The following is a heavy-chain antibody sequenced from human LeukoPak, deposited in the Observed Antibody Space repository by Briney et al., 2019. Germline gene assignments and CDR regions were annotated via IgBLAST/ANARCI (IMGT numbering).Heavy chain of an antibody. Sequence: SETLSLTCTVSGGSISSYYWSWIRQPAGKGLEWIGRIYSSGSANYNPSLMSRVTMSVDTSKNQFSLKLSSVTAADTAVYYCARHTSYQLLLDYWGQGTLVTVSS. J-gene: IGHJ4*02. CDR2: IYSSGSA. V-gene: IGHV4-4*07. D-gene: IGHD2-2*01. CDR1: GGSISSYY. CDR3: ARHTSYQLLLDY.